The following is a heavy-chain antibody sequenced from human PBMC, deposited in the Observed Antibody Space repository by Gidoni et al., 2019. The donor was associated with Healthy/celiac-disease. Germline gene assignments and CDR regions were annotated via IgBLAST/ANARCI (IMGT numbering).Heavy chain of an antibody. CDR3: ARGLGCSGNSCYNY. CDR2: MNPNSGNT. D-gene: IGHD2-15*01. Sequence: QVQLVQSGAEVKKPGASVKVSCKASGYTFTTYDINWVRLATGQGLEWMGRMNPNSGNTGYAQQFQGRVTMTRNTSISTAYMELSGLRSEDTAVYYCARGLGCSGNSCYNYWGQGTLVTVSS. J-gene: IGHJ4*02. CDR1: GYTFTTYD. V-gene: IGHV1-8*01.